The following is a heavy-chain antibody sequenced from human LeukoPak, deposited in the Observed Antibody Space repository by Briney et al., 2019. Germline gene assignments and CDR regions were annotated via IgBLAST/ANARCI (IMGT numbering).Heavy chain of an antibody. Sequence: SVTVSCTASGGTFSSYAISWVRQAPGQGLEWMGRIIPILGIANYAQKFQGRVTITADKSTSTAYMELSSLRSEDTAVYYCARTVSPRHSGGEDWSQGTLVTVSS. CDR1: GGTFSSYA. J-gene: IGHJ4*02. CDR2: IIPILGIA. V-gene: IGHV1-69*10. CDR3: ARTVSPRHSGGED. D-gene: IGHD6-19*01.